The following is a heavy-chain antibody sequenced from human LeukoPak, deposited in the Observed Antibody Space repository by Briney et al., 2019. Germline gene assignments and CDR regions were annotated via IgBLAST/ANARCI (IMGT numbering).Heavy chain of an antibody. D-gene: IGHD1-14*01. Sequence: GGSLRLSCAASGFTFSGHWMRWVRQAPGKGLEWVANINQGGSDKYYVDSVKGRFTISRDNANNLLYLHINSLRGEDTAVYYCTRDRSRAEDDWGQGTLVTVSS. J-gene: IGHJ4*02. CDR1: GFTFSGHW. CDR3: TRDRSRAEDD. CDR2: INQGGSDK. V-gene: IGHV3-7*01.